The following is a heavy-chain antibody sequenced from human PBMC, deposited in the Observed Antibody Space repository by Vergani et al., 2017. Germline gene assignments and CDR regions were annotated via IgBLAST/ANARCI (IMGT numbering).Heavy chain of an antibody. CDR2: IYYSGST. Sequence: QLQLQESGPGLVKPSATLSLTCSVSGASIRSSNYYWGWIRQPPGKGLEWIASIYYSGSTYYNPSLKSPVPISVDTSKNQFSLKLSSVTAADTAVYFWARHSTVEWLVKLGWIDPWGQGILVTVSS. CDR3: ARHSTVEWLVKLGWIDP. CDR1: GASIRSSNYY. V-gene: IGHV4-39*01. D-gene: IGHD6-19*01. J-gene: IGHJ5*02.